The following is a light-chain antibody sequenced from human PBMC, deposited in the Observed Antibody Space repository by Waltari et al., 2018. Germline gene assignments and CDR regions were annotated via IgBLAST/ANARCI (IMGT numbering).Light chain of an antibody. V-gene: IGKV3-20*01. CDR1: QSVTRAL. Sequence: EILLTQSPGTLSLSPGERATLSCRASQSVTRALAWYQQKPGQDPRLLIYGASNRATGIPDRFSGSGSGTDFSLTSSRLEPEDFAVYYCQHYVRLPATFGQGTKVEIK. J-gene: IGKJ1*01. CDR2: GAS. CDR3: QHYVRLPAT.